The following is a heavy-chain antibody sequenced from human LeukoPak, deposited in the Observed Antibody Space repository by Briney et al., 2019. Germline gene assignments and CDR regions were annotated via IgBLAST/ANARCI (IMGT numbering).Heavy chain of an antibody. D-gene: IGHD6-19*01. J-gene: IGHJ4*02. CDR2: ISYDGSNK. Sequence: LTGGSLRLSCAASGFTFSSYGMHWVRQAPGKGLEWVAVISYDGSNKYYADSVRGRFTISRDNSKNTLYLQMNSLRAEDTAVYYCAKDLAVAGGYYFDYWGQGTLVTVSS. V-gene: IGHV3-30*18. CDR1: GFTFSSYG. CDR3: AKDLAVAGGYYFDY.